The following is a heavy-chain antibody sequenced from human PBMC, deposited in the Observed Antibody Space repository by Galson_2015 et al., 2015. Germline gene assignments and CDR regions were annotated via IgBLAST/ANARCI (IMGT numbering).Heavy chain of an antibody. J-gene: IGHJ6*02. CDR2: INTNTGNP. CDR3: ARDLGSYYYGMDV. Sequence: SVKVSCTASGYTFTSYATNWVRQAPGQGLEWMGRINTNTGNPTFAQGFTGRFVFSLDTSVSTAYLQISSLKAEDTAVYYCARDLGSYYYGMDVWGQGTTVTVSS. D-gene: IGHD3-16*01. V-gene: IGHV7-4-1*02. CDR1: GYTFTSYA.